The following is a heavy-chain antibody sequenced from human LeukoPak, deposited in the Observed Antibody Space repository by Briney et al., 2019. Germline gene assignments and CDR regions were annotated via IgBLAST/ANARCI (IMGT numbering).Heavy chain of an antibody. D-gene: IGHD3-16*02. J-gene: IGHJ6*02. CDR2: IYYNGIT. Sequence: AGTLSLTCTVSGGSISSYYWSWVRQPPGKGLEWVGYIYYNGITNYNPSLESRVTISVDKSKIPFSLKLSSVTAADTAVYYCTRHDAVPVIGHGMGVWGQGTTVTVSS. V-gene: IGHV4-59*08. CDR3: TRHDAVPVIGHGMGV. CDR1: GGSISSYY.